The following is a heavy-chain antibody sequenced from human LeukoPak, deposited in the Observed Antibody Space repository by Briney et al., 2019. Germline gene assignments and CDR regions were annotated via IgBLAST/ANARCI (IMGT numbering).Heavy chain of an antibody. CDR2: ISGSGDST. CDR3: AKDRWSSSSGNYFDY. D-gene: IGHD6-6*01. CDR1: GFTFSSYA. V-gene: IGHV3-23*01. Sequence: GGSLRLSCAASGFTFSSYAMSWVRQAPGKGLEWVSAISGSGDSTYSTDSVKGRFTISRDNSKNTLYLQMNSLRAEDTAIYYCAKDRWSSSSGNYFDYWGQGTLVTVSS. J-gene: IGHJ4*02.